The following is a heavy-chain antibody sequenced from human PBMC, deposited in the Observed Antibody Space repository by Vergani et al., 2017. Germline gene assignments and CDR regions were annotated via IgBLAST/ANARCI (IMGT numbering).Heavy chain of an antibody. Sequence: QVQLQESGPGLVKPSETLSLTCTVSGAAIKDFYWSWFRQPPGKGLEWIGYVYYTGSTTYNPSLKSRVTISVDTSNNQFSLRLKSVTATDTGMYYCARPVGPSAIADGYHVWGQGTMVTVS. V-gene: IGHV4-59*08. CDR1: GAAIKDFY. CDR2: VYYTGST. D-gene: IGHD3-10*01. J-gene: IGHJ3*01. CDR3: ARPVGPSAIADGYHV.